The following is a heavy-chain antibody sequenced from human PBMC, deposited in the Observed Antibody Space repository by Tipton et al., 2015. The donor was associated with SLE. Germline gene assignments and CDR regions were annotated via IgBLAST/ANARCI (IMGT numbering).Heavy chain of an antibody. CDR3: ARGCTNGVWQSWFDP. V-gene: IGHV4-4*09. CDR1: GGSFSGYY. J-gene: IGHJ5*02. CDR2: IYTSGST. Sequence: TLSLTCAVYGGSFSGYYWSWIRQPAGKGLVWIGYIYTSGSTNYNPSLKSRVTISVDTSKNQFSLKLSSVTAADTAVYYCARGCTNGVWQSWFDPWGQGTLVTVSS. D-gene: IGHD2-8*01.